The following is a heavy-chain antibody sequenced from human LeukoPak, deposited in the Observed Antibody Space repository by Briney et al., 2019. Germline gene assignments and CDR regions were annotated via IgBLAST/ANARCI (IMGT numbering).Heavy chain of an antibody. CDR3: SRGAARSLTEGSTDYYYYYYGMHV. J-gene: IGHJ6*02. CDR2: IYYSGST. D-gene: IGHD6-6*01. V-gene: IGHV4-31*02. Sequence: PSETLSLTCTVSGGSISSGGYYWSWIRQHPGKGLEWIGYIYYSGSTYYNPSLKSRVTIAVDTSKNQFSLKLNSVTAGDTAVYYCSRGAARSLTEGSTDYYYYYYGMHVWGRGTTVTVSS. CDR1: GGSISSGGYY.